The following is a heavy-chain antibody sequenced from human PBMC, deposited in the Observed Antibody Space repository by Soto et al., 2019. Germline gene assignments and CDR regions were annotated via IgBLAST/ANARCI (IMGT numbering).Heavy chain of an antibody. J-gene: IGHJ5*01. CDR1: GFSPSSIGMC. CDR3: ARSITRSGFFNWFDS. CDR2: IDWDGDE. D-gene: IGHD3-3*01. Sequence: SGPTLVNPTQTLTLTCTFSGFSPSSIGMCVSWIRQPPGKALEWLALIDWDGDEYYSTSLETRLTISKDTSKNQVVLTMSNMDPVDTATYYCARSITRSGFFNWFDSWGQGTLATVSS. V-gene: IGHV2-70*01.